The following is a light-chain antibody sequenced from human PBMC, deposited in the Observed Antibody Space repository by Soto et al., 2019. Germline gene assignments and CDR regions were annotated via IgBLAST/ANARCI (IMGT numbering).Light chain of an antibody. CDR1: QSVSSSY. Sequence: EVVLTPSPCTLSLSTRERATLSCRASQSVSSSYLAWYQQKPGQAPRLLIYGASSRATGIPDRFSGSGSGTDFTLTISRLEPEDFAVYYCQQYGRSPWTVGQGTKVDI. CDR3: QQYGRSPWT. CDR2: GAS. V-gene: IGKV3-20*01. J-gene: IGKJ1*01.